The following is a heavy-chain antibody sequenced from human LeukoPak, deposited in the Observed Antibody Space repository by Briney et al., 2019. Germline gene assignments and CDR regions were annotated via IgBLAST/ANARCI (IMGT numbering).Heavy chain of an antibody. Sequence: PGGSLRLSCAASGFSFISYGMHRVRQAPGKGLEWVGVISDDGRRKDYADSVKGRFTISRDNSKDTLYLQMNSLRAEDTAVYYCAKRPSDYGDYVSYFDYWGQGTLVTVSS. CDR2: ISDDGRRK. CDR1: GFSFISYG. J-gene: IGHJ4*02. CDR3: AKRPSDYGDYVSYFDY. D-gene: IGHD4-17*01. V-gene: IGHV3-30*18.